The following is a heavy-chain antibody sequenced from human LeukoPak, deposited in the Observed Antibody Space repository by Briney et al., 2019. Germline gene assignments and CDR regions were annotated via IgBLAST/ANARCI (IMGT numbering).Heavy chain of an antibody. Sequence: PSETLSLTCAVSGGSISSGGYSWSWIRQPPGKGLEWIGYIYHSGSTYYNPSLKSRVTISVDRSKNQISLKLSSVTAADTAVYYCARDQNWFDPWGQGTLVTVSS. V-gene: IGHV4-30-2*01. CDR2: IYHSGST. D-gene: IGHD2/OR15-2a*01. J-gene: IGHJ5*02. CDR3: ARDQNWFDP. CDR1: GGSISSGGYS.